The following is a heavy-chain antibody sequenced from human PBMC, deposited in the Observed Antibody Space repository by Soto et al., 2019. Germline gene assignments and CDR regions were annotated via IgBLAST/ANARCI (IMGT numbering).Heavy chain of an antibody. CDR1: GYTFTNYD. V-gene: IGHV1-8*01. CDR2: MNPDSGNT. CDR3: ARGRFRRTWFDP. J-gene: IGHJ5*02. D-gene: IGHD3-16*01. Sequence: QVQLVQSGAEVKKPGASVKVSCKASGYTFTNYDIHWVRQATGQGLEWMGWMNPDSGNTGQSKQFQGRVTMTRDTSISTAYMELSSLRSEDTAVYYWARGRFRRTWFDPWGQGTRVTVSS.